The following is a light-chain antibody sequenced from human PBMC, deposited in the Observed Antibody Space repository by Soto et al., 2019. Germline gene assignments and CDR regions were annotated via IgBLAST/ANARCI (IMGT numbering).Light chain of an antibody. CDR1: SSDVGGYDY. CDR2: DVT. Sequence: QSALTQPRSVSGSPGQSVTISCTGTSSDVGGYDYVSWYQQHPGKAPKLMIYDVTKRPSGVPDRFSGSRSGNTASLTISGLQAEDDADYYCCSYAGTSTLYVFGNGTKVTVL. J-gene: IGLJ1*01. CDR3: CSYAGTSTLYV. V-gene: IGLV2-11*01.